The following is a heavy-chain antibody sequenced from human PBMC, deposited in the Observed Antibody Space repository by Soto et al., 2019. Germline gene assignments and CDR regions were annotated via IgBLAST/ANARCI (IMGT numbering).Heavy chain of an antibody. V-gene: IGHV2-5*02. CDR1: GFSLSTSGVG. CDR2: IYWDDDK. J-gene: IGHJ6*02. CDR3: ALLTTVTTNYYYGMDV. D-gene: IGHD4-4*01. Sequence: SGPTLVKPTQTLTLTCTFSGFSLSTSGVGVGWIRQPPGKALEWLALIYWDDDKRYSPSLKSRLTITKDTSKNQVVLTMTNMDPVDTATYYCALLTTVTTNYYYGMDVWGQGTTVTVSS.